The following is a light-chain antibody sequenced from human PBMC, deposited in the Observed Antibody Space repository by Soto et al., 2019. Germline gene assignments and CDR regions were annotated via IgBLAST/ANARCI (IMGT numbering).Light chain of an antibody. V-gene: IGKV3-20*01. Sequence: EIVLTQSPGTLSLSPGERATLSCRASQTVSSTYLAWYQQKPGQAPRLLMYGVSSRATGIPDRFSGSGSGTDFTLTISRLGPDDFAVYYCQHYGTSFAFGQGTRLE. CDR3: QHYGTSFA. CDR2: GVS. CDR1: QTVSSTY. J-gene: IGKJ5*01.